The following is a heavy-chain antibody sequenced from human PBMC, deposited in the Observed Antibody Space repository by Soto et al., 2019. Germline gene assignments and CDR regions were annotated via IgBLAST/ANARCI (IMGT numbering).Heavy chain of an antibody. V-gene: IGHV1-18*01. Sequence: QVQLVQSGAEVKKPGASVKVACKASGYTFSSHGISWVRQAPGQGLEWMGWISAYNANTNYAQKPQGRVTMTTDTSTSTASMELRSLRADDTGMYFCAREVALVTPFDYWGQGTLVTVSS. CDR1: GYTFSSHG. CDR3: AREVALVTPFDY. CDR2: ISAYNANT. D-gene: IGHD4-4*01. J-gene: IGHJ4*02.